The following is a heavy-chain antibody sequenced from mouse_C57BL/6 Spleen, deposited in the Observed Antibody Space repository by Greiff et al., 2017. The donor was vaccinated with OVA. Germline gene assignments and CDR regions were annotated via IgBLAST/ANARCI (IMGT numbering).Heavy chain of an antibody. Sequence: EVKLVESEGGLVQPGSSMKLSCTASGFTFSDYYMAWVRQVPEKGLEWVANINYDGSSTYYLDSLKSRFIISRDNAKNILYLQMSSLKSEDTATYYCARGRYGSSYDWYVDVWGTGTTVTVSS. CDR1: GFTFSDYY. J-gene: IGHJ1*03. CDR2: INYDGSST. CDR3: ARGRYGSSYDWYVDV. D-gene: IGHD1-1*01. V-gene: IGHV5-16*01.